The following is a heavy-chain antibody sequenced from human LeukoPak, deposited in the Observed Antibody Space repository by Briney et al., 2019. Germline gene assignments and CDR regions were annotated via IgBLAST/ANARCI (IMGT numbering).Heavy chain of an antibody. CDR2: INTDGSIT. CDR1: GFTFRTIL. J-gene: IGHJ5*02. V-gene: IGHV3-74*01. Sequence: GSLRLPWAAPGFTFRTILMPWVRPAPGKGLVWVSRINTDGSITTYADSVKGRFTISRDNAKNTLYLQMNSLRDEDTAVYYCASLGTLVPWGQGTLDTVSS. D-gene: IGHD3-9*01. CDR3: ASLGTLVP.